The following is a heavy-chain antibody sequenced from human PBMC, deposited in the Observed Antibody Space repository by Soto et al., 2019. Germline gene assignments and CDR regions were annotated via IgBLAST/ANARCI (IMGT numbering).Heavy chain of an antibody. D-gene: IGHD3-10*01. Sequence: QVQLQESGPGLVKPSETLSLTCTVSGGSISSYYWSWIRQPPGKGLEWIGYIYYSGSTNYNPSLKSRVTISVDTSKNQFSLKLGSVTAADTAVYYCARDRGYYGSGSYYRVFDYWGQGTLVTVSS. J-gene: IGHJ4*02. CDR2: IYYSGST. CDR3: ARDRGYYGSGSYYRVFDY. CDR1: GGSISSYY. V-gene: IGHV4-59*01.